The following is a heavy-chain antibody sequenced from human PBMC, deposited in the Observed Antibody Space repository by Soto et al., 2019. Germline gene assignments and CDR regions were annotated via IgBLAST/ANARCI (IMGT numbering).Heavy chain of an antibody. D-gene: IGHD2-21*01. CDR2: ISYTGRT. Sequence: QVQLQESGPGLVKPSQTLSLTCSVSVSGGSSTFGSYYXSWIRQHPGRGLEWVGHISYTGRTNYNPSLRSRXTISXXXXXXXXXXXXXXXXXXXXXXXXXXXXXXXXDVVVDSLPFFDFWGQGALVTVSS. CDR3: XXXXXXXXDVVVDSLPFFDF. V-gene: IGHV4-31*03. CDR1: GGSSTFGSYY. J-gene: IGHJ4*02.